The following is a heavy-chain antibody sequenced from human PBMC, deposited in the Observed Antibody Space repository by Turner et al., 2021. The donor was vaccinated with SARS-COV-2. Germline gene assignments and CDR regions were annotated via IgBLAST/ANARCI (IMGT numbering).Heavy chain of an antibody. Sequence: EVQLVETGGGLIQPGGSLRLSCAASGFVFSSNSMNWVRQAPGKGLEWISVIYSGGSTYYADSVKGRFTISRDSSKNTLYLQMNSLRAEDTAVYYCARPFGTAVVPPSWGQGTTVTVSS. CDR1: GFVFSSNS. CDR2: IYSGGST. J-gene: IGHJ6*02. D-gene: IGHD2-2*01. CDR3: ARPFGTAVVPPS. V-gene: IGHV3-53*02.